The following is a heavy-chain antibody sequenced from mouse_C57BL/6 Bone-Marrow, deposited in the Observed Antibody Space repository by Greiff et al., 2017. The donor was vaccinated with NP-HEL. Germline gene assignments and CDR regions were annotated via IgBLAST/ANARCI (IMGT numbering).Heavy chain of an antibody. D-gene: IGHD1-1*01. CDR3: ARIPQFDYYYGSRDFDY. CDR1: GFNIKDYY. J-gene: IGHJ2*01. CDR2: IDPEDGET. Sequence: EVQLQQSGAELVKPGASVKLSCTASGFNIKDYYMHWVKQRTEQGLEWIGRIDPEDGETKYAPKFQGKATITAETSSNPAYLQLSSLTSEDTAVYYCARIPQFDYYYGSRDFDYWGQGTTLTVSS. V-gene: IGHV14-2*01.